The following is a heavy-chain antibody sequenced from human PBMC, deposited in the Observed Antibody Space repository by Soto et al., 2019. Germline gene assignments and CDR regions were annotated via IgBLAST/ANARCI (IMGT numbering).Heavy chain of an antibody. V-gene: IGHV3-30*03. CDR3: ARGEGLLDPFYM. D-gene: IGHD1-1*01. CDR1: GLTFSSHG. CDR2: ISYNGRNK. J-gene: IGHJ3*02. Sequence: QGQVVESGGGVVQPGTSLRLSCTVSGLTFSSHGMHLVRQAPGRGLEWLAVISYNGRNKYYRESVKDRFSISRDNSKSTLYLQMQDLRTEDTAMYFCARGEGLLDPFYMWGQGTMVVVSS.